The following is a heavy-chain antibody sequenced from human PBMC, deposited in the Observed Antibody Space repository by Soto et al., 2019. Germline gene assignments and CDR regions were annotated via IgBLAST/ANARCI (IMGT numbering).Heavy chain of an antibody. CDR2: IYYSGNT. V-gene: IGHV4-39*01. J-gene: IGHJ5*02. D-gene: IGHD3-16*02. Sequence: QLQLQESGPGLVKPSETLSLTCTVSGGSISSSSYYWGWIRQPPGKGLEWIGTIYYSGNTYYNPSLKSRVTISVDTSKNQFSLKLNSVTAADTAVYYCARHPNTYRFGWFDPWGQGTLVTVSS. CDR3: ARHPNTYRFGWFDP. CDR1: GGSISSSSYY.